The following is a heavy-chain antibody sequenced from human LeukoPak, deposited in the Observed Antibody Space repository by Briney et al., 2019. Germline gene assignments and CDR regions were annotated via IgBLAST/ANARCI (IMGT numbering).Heavy chain of an antibody. V-gene: IGHV4-59*08. J-gene: IGHJ4*02. D-gene: IGHD1-26*01. CDR3: ARLLRGELTFDY. CDR1: GGSISSDY. Sequence: SETLSLTCTVSGGSISSDYWSWIRQPPGKGLEWIGYIYYSGSTNYNPSLKSRVTISVDTSKNQFSLKLSSVTAADTAVYYCARLLRGELTFDYWGQGTLVTVSS. CDR2: IYYSGST.